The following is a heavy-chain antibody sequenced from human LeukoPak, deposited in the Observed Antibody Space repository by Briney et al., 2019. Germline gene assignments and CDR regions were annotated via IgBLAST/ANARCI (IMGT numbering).Heavy chain of an antibody. J-gene: IGHJ5*02. V-gene: IGHV1-3*01. D-gene: IGHD3-10*01. Sequence: ASVTVSCTASGYTFTSYAMHWVRQAPGQRLEWMGWINAGNGNTKYSQKFQGRVTITRDTSASTAYMELSSLRSEDTAVYYCARDRGAYYYGSGSYSTWGQGTLVTVSS. CDR2: INAGNGNT. CDR3: ARDRGAYYYGSGSYST. CDR1: GYTFTSYA.